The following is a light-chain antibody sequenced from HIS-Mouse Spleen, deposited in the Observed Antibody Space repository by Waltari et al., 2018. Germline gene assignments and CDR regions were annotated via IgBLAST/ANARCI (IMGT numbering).Light chain of an antibody. Sequence: QSALTQPASVSGSPGQSITISCTGTSSDVGGYNYVSWYQQHPGQAPKLRIYEVSNRPAGVSSRFAGSKSGNTASLTIAGLQAEDEADYYCSSYTSSSTWVFGGGTKLTVL. V-gene: IGLV2-14*01. J-gene: IGLJ3*02. CDR1: SSDVGGYNY. CDR2: EVS. CDR3: SSYTSSSTWV.